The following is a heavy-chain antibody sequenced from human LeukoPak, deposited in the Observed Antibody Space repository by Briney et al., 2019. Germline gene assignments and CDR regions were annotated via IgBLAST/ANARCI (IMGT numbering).Heavy chain of an antibody. D-gene: IGHD3-22*01. V-gene: IGHV1-69*05. CDR3: ARARITMIRPYNWFDP. Sequence: AASVKVSCKASGGTFSSYAISWVRQAPGQGLEWMGGIIPIFGTANYAQKFQGRVTMTRDTSTNTVYMELSSLRSEDTAVYYCARARITMIRPYNWFDPWGQGTLVTVSS. J-gene: IGHJ5*02. CDR2: IIPIFGTA. CDR1: GGTFSSYA.